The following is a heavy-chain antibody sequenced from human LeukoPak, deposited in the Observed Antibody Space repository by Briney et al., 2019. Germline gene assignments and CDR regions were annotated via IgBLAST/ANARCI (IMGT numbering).Heavy chain of an antibody. CDR2: VSLTGGTT. V-gene: IGHV3-23*01. J-gene: IGHJ4*02. Sequence: GGSLRLSCAASGFTFNSYAINWVRQAPGKGLNWVSTVSLTGGTTYHADSVKGRFTISRDNSKNTVYLQMNSLRAEDTAVYYCAKYPGIAAAGTTSDFDYWGQGTLVTVSS. CDR1: GFTFNSYA. D-gene: IGHD6-13*01. CDR3: AKYPGIAAAGTTSDFDY.